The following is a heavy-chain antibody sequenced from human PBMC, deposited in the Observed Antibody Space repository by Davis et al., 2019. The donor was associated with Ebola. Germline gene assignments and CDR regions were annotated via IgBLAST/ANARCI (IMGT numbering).Heavy chain of an antibody. CDR3: ARVGYDFWSGSEYFDY. D-gene: IGHD3-3*01. V-gene: IGHV1-18*01. J-gene: IGHJ4*02. Sequence: GESLKISCKGSGYSFTSYGISWVRQAPGQGLEWMGWISAYNGNTNYAQKLQGRVTMTTDTSTSTAYMELRSLRSDDTAVYYCARVGYDFWSGSEYFDYWGQGTLVTVSS. CDR2: ISAYNGNT. CDR1: GYSFTSYG.